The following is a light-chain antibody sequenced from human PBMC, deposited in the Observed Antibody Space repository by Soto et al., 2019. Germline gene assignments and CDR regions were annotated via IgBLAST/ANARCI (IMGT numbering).Light chain of an antibody. Sequence: DIQMTQSPSTLSASVGDRVTITCRAGQSVSSWLAWYQQKPGKAPKLLIYKASTLESGVPSRFSGSGSGTEFTLTISSLQPDDFATYYCQQYGNYWTFGQGTTVEI. CDR1: QSVSSW. J-gene: IGKJ1*01. CDR2: KAS. CDR3: QQYGNYWT. V-gene: IGKV1-5*03.